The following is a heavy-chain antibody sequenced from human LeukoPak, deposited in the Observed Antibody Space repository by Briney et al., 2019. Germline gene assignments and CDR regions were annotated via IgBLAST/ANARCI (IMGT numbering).Heavy chain of an antibody. J-gene: IGHJ4*02. CDR2: INPSGGST. CDR1: GYTLTRYY. V-gene: IGHV1-46*01. CDR3: ARDMVARFDY. Sequence: ASVKVSCKASGYTLTRYYMHRGRQAPGQGLEWMGIINPSGGSTSYAQKFQGRVTTTRDTSTSTVYMELSSLRSEDTAVYYCARDMVARFDYWGQGTLVTVSS. D-gene: IGHD2-15*01.